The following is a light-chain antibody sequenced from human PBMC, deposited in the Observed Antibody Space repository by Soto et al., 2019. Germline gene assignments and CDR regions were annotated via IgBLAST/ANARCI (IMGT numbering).Light chain of an antibody. J-gene: IGKJ1*01. Sequence: DIQMSLSPSTLSASIGDRVTITCRASQNINNWIAWYQQKPGKAPKFLIYDASTLESGVPSRFSGSGFGTEFSLTIGSLQPDDFGSYYCQHMRTFGQGTKVDI. CDR3: QHMRT. V-gene: IGKV1-5*01. CDR1: QNINNW. CDR2: DAS.